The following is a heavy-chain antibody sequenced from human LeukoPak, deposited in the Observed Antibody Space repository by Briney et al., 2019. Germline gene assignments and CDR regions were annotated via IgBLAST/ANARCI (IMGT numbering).Heavy chain of an antibody. CDR2: IKEDGSEP. CDR3: SSAPRGGYSRSYVDC. Sequence: GGSLRLSCAASGFTFSGYWMSWVRQAPGKGLEWVAHIKEDGSEPHYVDSVKGRFTISRDSASLYLYMSILRAAATAAYYCSSAPRGGYSRSYVDCWSQGTLGTVSS. CDR1: GFTFSGYW. V-gene: IGHV3-7*03. J-gene: IGHJ4*02. D-gene: IGHD3-16*01.